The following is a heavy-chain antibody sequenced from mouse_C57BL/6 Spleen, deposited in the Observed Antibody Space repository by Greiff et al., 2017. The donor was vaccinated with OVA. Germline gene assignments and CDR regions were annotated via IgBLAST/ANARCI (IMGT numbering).Heavy chain of an antibody. V-gene: IGHV1-85*01. CDR1: GYTFTSSD. CDR3: ARPTTTDYFDY. J-gene: IGHJ2*01. CDR2: IYPRDGST. Sequence: VQLQQSGPELVKPGASVKLSCKASGYTFTSSDINWVKQRPGQGLEWIGWIYPRDGSTKYNEKFKGKATLTVDTSSSTAYMELHSLTSEDSAVCFCARPTTTDYFDYWGQGTTLTVSS. D-gene: IGHD1-1*01.